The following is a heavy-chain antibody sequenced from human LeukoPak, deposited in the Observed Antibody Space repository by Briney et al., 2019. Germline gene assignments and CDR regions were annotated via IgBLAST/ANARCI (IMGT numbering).Heavy chain of an antibody. J-gene: IGHJ5*02. D-gene: IGHD6-13*01. CDR2: INHSGST. CDR1: GGSFSGYY. V-gene: IGHV4-34*01. CDR3: ARASSSWYFNWFDP. Sequence: SETLSLTCAVYGGSFSGYYWSWIRRPPGKGLEWIGEINHSGSTNYNPSLKSRVTISVDTSKNQFSLKLSSVTAADTAVYYCARASSSWYFNWFDPWGQGTLVTVSS.